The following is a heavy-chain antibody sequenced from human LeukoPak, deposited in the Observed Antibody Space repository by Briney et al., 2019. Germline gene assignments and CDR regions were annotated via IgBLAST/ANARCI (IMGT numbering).Heavy chain of an antibody. CDR2: INYSGST. Sequence: SETLSLTCTVSGGSISSFYWSWIRQPPGKGLQWLGYINYSGSTNSNPSLKSRVTISVDTSKNQFSLKLSSVTAADTAVYYCAKHRTSVQYGDYYYFDYWGQGALVTVSS. V-gene: IGHV4-59*03. CDR3: AKHRTSVQYGDYYYFDY. J-gene: IGHJ4*02. CDR1: GGSISSFY. D-gene: IGHD4-17*01.